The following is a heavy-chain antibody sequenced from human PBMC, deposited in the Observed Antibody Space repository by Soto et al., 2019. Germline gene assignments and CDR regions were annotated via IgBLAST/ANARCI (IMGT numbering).Heavy chain of an antibody. CDR2: IFYSGST. J-gene: IGHJ4*02. Sequence: PSETLSLTCTVSGGSISRSSYYWGWIRQPPGKGLEWIGSIFYSGSTYESPSLKSRVTISVDTSKNQFSLKLTSVTAADTAVYFCVRHGWHSSSWNNHYFDYWGQGTLVTVSS. CDR1: GGSISRSSYY. CDR3: VRHGWHSSSWNNHYFDY. V-gene: IGHV4-39*01. D-gene: IGHD6-13*01.